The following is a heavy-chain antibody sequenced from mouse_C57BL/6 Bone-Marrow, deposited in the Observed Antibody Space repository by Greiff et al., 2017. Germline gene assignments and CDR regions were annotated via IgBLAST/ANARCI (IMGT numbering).Heavy chain of an antibody. CDR3: AREGLRQMDY. D-gene: IGHD2-2*01. Sequence: QVQLQQPGAELVKPGASVKLSCKASGYTFTSYWMNWVKQRPGQGLEWIGVIYPSSGSTNYNEKFKSKATLTVDTSSSTAYMQLSSLTSEDAAVYDCAREGLRQMDYWGQGTSVTVSS. J-gene: IGHJ4*01. CDR1: GYTFTSYW. CDR2: IYPSSGST. V-gene: IGHV1-64*01.